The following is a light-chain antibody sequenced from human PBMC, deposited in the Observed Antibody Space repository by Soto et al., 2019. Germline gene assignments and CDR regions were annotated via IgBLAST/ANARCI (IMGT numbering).Light chain of an antibody. CDR2: IAS. V-gene: IGKV1-33*01. Sequence: DIQMTQSPSSVSASVGDRVTITCQATQDITKSLNWYQQKPGKAPKLLIYIASNLERGVPSRFSGSGSGTHFSLTISSLQPEDFAVYYCQQYGDSTGWTFXQGTKVDIK. CDR3: QQYGDSTGWT. J-gene: IGKJ1*01. CDR1: QDITKS.